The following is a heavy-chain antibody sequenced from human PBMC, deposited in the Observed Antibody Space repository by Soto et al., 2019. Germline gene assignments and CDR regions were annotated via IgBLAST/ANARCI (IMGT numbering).Heavy chain of an antibody. V-gene: IGHV4-34*01. CDR2: INDRGSI. Sequence: QVQLQQWGAGPLRPLETLSLTCGEPVGSSRANNWAWIPHPPGKGLGWIGEINDRGSINYNPSLKSRVSISVDTSKNHYSLNLRSVTAADTAVYYCARESHDILTGPPWVWYFDLWGRGTLVTVSS. D-gene: IGHD3-9*01. J-gene: IGHJ2*01. CDR1: VGSSRANN. CDR3: ARESHDILTGPPWVWYFDL.